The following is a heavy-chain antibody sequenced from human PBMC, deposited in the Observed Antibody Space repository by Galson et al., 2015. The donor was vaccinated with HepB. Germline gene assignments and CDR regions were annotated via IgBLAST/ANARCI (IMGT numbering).Heavy chain of an antibody. CDR2: IYYSGCT. V-gene: IGHV4-31*03. CDR3: ASGFRSELYFDY. J-gene: IGHJ4*02. Sequence: TLSLTCTVSGGSISSGGYYWSWIRQHPGKGLEWIGYIYYSGCTYYNPSLKSRVTISVDTSKNQFYLKLSSVTAADTAVYYCASGFRSELYFDYWGQGTLVTVSS. CDR1: GGSISSGGYY. D-gene: IGHD1-14*01.